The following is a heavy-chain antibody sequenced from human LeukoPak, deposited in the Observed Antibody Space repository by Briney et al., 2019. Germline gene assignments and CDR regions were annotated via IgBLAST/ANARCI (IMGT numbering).Heavy chain of an antibody. D-gene: IGHD4/OR15-4a*01. Sequence: GGSLRLSCAVSGFIFEDYGMTWVRQGPWKGLEWVSGINWDGYSTGYADSVRGRFTISRDNAKSTLYLQMNSLRPEDTALYYCVRDLRTDYAFDSWGQGTLVTVSS. J-gene: IGHJ4*02. CDR1: GFIFEDYG. CDR2: INWDGYST. V-gene: IGHV3-20*04. CDR3: VRDLRTDYAFDS.